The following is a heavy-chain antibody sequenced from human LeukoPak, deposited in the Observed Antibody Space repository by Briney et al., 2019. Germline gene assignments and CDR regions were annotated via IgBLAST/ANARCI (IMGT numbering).Heavy chain of an antibody. CDR3: ARADSDAAFDI. CDR1: GDSISSGDYY. D-gene: IGHD2-15*01. V-gene: IGHV4-61*08. J-gene: IGHJ3*02. CDR2: IYYSGST. Sequence: SQTLSLTCTVSGDSISSGDYYWSWIRQPPGKGLEWIGYIYYSGSTNYNPSLKSRVTISVDTSKNQFSLKLSSVTAADTAVYYCARADSDAAFDIWGQGTMVTVSS.